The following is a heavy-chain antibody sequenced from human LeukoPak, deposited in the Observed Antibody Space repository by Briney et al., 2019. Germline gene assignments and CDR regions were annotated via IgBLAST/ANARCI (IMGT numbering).Heavy chain of an antibody. V-gene: IGHV4-4*07. CDR2: IYSSGST. CDR3: AREIANCINGVCPPAGNFDY. D-gene: IGHD2-8*01. CDR1: GGSISNYY. Sequence: PSETLSLTCTVSGGSISNYYWSWIRQPAGKELEWIGRIYSSGSTNYKPSLKSRVTISLDKSKNQFSLKLSSVTAADTAVYYCAREIANCINGVCPPAGNFDYWGQGTLVTVSS. J-gene: IGHJ4*02.